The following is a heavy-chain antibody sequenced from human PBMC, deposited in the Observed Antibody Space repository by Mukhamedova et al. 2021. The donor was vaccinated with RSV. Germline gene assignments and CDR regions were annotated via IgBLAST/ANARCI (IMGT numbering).Heavy chain of an antibody. CDR2: INSDGSIT. CDR3: ARGYCSTTNCYNTAFDI. J-gene: IGHJ3*02. Sequence: MHWVRQAPGKGLVWVSRINSDGSITSYTDSVKGRCTISRDNAKNTLYLQMNSLRAEDTAVYYCARGYCSTTNCYNTAFDIWGQGT. D-gene: IGHD2-2*02. V-gene: IGHV3-74*01.